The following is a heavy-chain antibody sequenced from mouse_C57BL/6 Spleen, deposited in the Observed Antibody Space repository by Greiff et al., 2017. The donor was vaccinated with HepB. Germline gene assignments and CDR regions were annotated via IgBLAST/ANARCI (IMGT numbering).Heavy chain of an antibody. V-gene: IGHV1-63*01. CDR1: GYTFTNYW. CDR3: AGMNDGYYWFAY. D-gene: IGHD2-3*01. CDR2: IYPGGGYT. J-gene: IGHJ3*01. Sequence: QVQLQQSGAELVRPGTSVKMSCKASGYTFTNYWIGWAKQRPGHGLEWIGDIYPGGGYTNYNEKFKGKATLTADKSSSTAYIQFSSLTSEDSAVYYCAGMNDGYYWFAYWGQGTLVTVSA.